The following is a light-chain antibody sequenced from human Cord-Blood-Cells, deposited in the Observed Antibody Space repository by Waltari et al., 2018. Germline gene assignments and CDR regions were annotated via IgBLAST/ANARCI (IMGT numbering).Light chain of an antibody. J-gene: IGKJ5*01. Sequence: ELVLTQSPATLSLSPVERATLSCRASQSVSSYLAWYQQKPGQAPRLLIYDASNRATGIPARFSGSGSGTDFTLTISSLEPEDFAVYYCQQRSNWPITFGQGTRLEIK. CDR2: DAS. CDR3: QQRSNWPIT. CDR1: QSVSSY. V-gene: IGKV3-11*01.